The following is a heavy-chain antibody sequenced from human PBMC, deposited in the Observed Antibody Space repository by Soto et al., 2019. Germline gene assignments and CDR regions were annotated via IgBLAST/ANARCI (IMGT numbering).Heavy chain of an antibody. CDR2: IMQDGSDK. CDR3: ARDCLFGDYIFDY. Sequence: GGSLRLSCTASGFSLSTSWMTWVRQAPGKGLEWVANIMQDGSDKYYVDSVKGRFTISRDNAKNSLYLQMTSLRAEDTAVYYCARDCLFGDYIFDYWGQGTLVTVSS. D-gene: IGHD4-17*01. J-gene: IGHJ4*02. CDR1: GFSLSTSW. V-gene: IGHV3-7*01.